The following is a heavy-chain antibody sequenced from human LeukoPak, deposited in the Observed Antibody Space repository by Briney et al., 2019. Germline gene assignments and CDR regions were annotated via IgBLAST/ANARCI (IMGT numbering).Heavy chain of an antibody. CDR3: AKVNPTVKGWFDP. Sequence: GGSLRLSCAASGFAFSTYAMNWVRQAPGKGLEWVSVISDSAGSTYYADSVKGRFTISRDNSKNTLYLQMNSLRAEDTAVYYCAKVNPTVKGWFDPWGQGTLVTVSS. D-gene: IGHD4-17*01. J-gene: IGHJ5*02. V-gene: IGHV3-23*01. CDR1: GFAFSTYA. CDR2: ISDSAGST.